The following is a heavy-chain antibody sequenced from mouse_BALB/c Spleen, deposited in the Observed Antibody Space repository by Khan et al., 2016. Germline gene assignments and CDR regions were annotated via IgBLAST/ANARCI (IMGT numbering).Heavy chain of an antibody. V-gene: IGHV3-2*02. CDR2: ISYSGST. Sequence: EVQLQESGPGLVKPSQSLSLTCTVTGYSITSDYAWNWIRQFPGNKLEWMGYISYSGSTTYNPSLKSRISLTRDTSKNQFFLQLNSVATEDTATYYYARNYGSSYFDYWGQGTTLTVSS. J-gene: IGHJ2*01. D-gene: IGHD1-1*01. CDR1: GYSITSDYA. CDR3: ARNYGSSYFDY.